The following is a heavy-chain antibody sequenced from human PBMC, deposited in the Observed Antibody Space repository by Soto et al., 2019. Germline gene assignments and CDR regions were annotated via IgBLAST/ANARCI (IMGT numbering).Heavy chain of an antibody. Sequence: GGSLRLSCVASGFTFNTYSMNWVRQAPGKGLEWVSSIGSSNTYIYYSDSVNGRFTISRDDAKNSLYLQMNSLRAEDTAVYYCARDRTNVVALPSNWFDPWGHGTLVTVSS. D-gene: IGHD2-15*01. CDR3: ARDRTNVVALPSNWFDP. CDR1: GFTFNTYS. V-gene: IGHV3-21*01. J-gene: IGHJ5*02. CDR2: IGSSNTYI.